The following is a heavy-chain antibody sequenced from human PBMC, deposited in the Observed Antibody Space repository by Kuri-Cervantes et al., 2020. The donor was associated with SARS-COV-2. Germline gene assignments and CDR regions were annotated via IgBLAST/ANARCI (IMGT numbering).Heavy chain of an antibody. J-gene: IGHJ6*02. D-gene: IGHD6-13*01. CDR1: GFTFSSYG. CDR2: ISYDGSNK. Sequence: GESLKISCAASGFTFSSYGMHWVRQAPGKGLEWVAVISYDGSNKYYADSVKGRFTISRGNAKNSLYLQMNSLRAEDTAVYYCARDREAAAGTFWALKRNYYYYGMDVWGQGTTVTVSS. V-gene: IGHV3-30*03. CDR3: ARDREAAAGTFWALKRNYYYYGMDV.